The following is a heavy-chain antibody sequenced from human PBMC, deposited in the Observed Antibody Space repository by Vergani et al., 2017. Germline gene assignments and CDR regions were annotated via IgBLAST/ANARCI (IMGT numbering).Heavy chain of an antibody. CDR1: GFSFDQFG. Sequence: EVELVDSGGEVVRPGGSLRLSCVASGFSFDQFGMMWVRQSPGKGPEWVAGISFNGLTVGYAESVEGRFTISRDNSKKSLFLQMSNVRAEDTASYHCARGGLYSFYYFMNVWGNGTTVKVSS. D-gene: IGHD2/OR15-2a*01. CDR2: ISFNGLTV. J-gene: IGHJ6*03. CDR3: ARGGLYSFYYFMNV. V-gene: IGHV3-20*01.